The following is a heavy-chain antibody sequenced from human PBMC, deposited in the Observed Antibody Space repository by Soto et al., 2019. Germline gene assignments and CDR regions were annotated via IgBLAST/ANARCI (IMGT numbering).Heavy chain of an antibody. CDR2: IIPIFGTA. Sequence: QVQLVQSGAEVKKPGSSVKVSCKASGGTFSSYAISWVRQAPGQGLEWMGGIIPIFGTANYAQKFQGRVKITAAEYTSTAYMELSSLRSEDTAVYYCARPLGRVPYYCDGMDDWGQGTTVTVSS. V-gene: IGHV1-69*01. D-gene: IGHD2-15*01. J-gene: IGHJ6*02. CDR3: ARPLGRVPYYCDGMDD. CDR1: GGTFSSYA.